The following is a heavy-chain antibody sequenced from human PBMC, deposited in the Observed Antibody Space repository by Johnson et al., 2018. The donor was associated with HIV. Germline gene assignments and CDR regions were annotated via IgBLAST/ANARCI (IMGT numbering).Heavy chain of an antibody. Sequence: EVQLVESGGGLVQPGRSLRLSCAASGFNFDDYAMHWVRQAPGKGLEWVSVIYSGGSTYYADSVKGRFTISRDNSKNTLYLQMNSLSAEDTAVYYCARVREYSGTWVAFDIWGRGTVVIVSS. CDR2: IYSGGST. CDR3: ARVREYSGTWVAFDI. V-gene: IGHV3-66*01. CDR1: GFNFDDYA. D-gene: IGHD1-26*01. J-gene: IGHJ3*02.